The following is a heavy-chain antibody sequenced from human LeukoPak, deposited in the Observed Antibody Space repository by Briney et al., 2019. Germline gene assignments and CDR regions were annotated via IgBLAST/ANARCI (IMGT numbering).Heavy chain of an antibody. J-gene: IGHJ4*02. Sequence: GASVKVSCKASGYTFTSYDINWVRQATGQGLEWMGWMNPNSGNTGYAQKFQGRVTITRNTSISTAYMELSSLRSEDTAVYYCARALQHSSGWYRYYIEGTYHSDFDYWGQGTLVTVSS. V-gene: IGHV1-8*03. D-gene: IGHD6-19*01. CDR1: GYTFTSYD. CDR3: ARALQHSSGWYRYYIEGTYHSDFDY. CDR2: MNPNSGNT.